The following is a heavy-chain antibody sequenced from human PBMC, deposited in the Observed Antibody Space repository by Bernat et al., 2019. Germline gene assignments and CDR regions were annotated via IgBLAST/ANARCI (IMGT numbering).Heavy chain of an antibody. J-gene: IGHJ4*02. CDR2: LNSDGGST. Sequence: VQLVESGGGVVQPGRSLRLSCAASGFTFSSYGMHWVRQAPGKGLVWVSRLNSDGGSTSYDDSVKGRFTISRDNAKNTLYLQVNSLRAEDTAVYYCARGGTNYGDYFRYWGQGTLVTVSS. CDR1: GFTFSSYG. D-gene: IGHD4-17*01. V-gene: IGHV3-74*02. CDR3: ARGGTNYGDYFRY.